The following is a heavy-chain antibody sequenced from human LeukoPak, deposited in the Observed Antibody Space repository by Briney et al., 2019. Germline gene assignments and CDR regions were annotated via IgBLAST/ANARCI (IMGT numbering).Heavy chain of an antibody. CDR3: AKGYSSSWYYFDY. D-gene: IGHD6-13*01. CDR2: ISSSGSTI. Sequence: GGSLRLSCAASGFTFSDYYMSWIRQAPGKGLEWVSYISSSGSTIYYADSVKGRFTISRDNAKNSLYLQMNSLRAEDTAVYYCAKGYSSSWYYFDYCGQGTLVTVSS. J-gene: IGHJ4*02. V-gene: IGHV3-11*01. CDR1: GFTFSDYY.